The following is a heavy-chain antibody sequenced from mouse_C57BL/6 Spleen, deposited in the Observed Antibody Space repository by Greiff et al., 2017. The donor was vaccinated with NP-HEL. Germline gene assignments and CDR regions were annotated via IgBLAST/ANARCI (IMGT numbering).Heavy chain of an antibody. CDR1: GFTFSDYG. V-gene: IGHV5-17*01. CDR3: ARRGIYYDYDAFAY. Sequence: EVQRVESGGGLVKPGGSLKLSCAASGFTFSDYGMHWVRQAPEQGLEWVAYISSGSSTIYYADTVKGRFTISRDNAKNTLFLQMTSLRSEDTAMYYCARRGIYYDYDAFAYWGQGTLVTVSA. CDR2: ISSGSSTI. J-gene: IGHJ3*01. D-gene: IGHD2-4*01.